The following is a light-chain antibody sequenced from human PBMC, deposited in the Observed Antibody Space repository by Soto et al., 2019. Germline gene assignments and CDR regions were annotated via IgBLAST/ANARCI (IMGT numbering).Light chain of an antibody. Sequence: EIVLTQSPGTLSLSPGERATISCRASQSVSSSYLAWYQQKPGQAPRLLIYGASSRATGIPDRFSGSGYGTDISLSISRLEPEDFAVYYCQQYGSSPWTFGQGTRWIS. J-gene: IGKJ1*01. CDR1: QSVSSSY. V-gene: IGKV3-20*01. CDR3: QQYGSSPWT. CDR2: GAS.